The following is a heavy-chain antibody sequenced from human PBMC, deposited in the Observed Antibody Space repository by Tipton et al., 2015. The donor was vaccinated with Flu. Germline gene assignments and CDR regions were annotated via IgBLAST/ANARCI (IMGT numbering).Heavy chain of an antibody. CDR1: GYSFTAYW. V-gene: IGHV5-51*01. CDR3: ARIREGGDTGMVDSAMDV. Sequence: QLVQSGAEVKKPGESLKISCKGSGYSFTAYWIVWVRQMPGKGLEWMGTIYPGDSDTRYSPSFKGQVTISADKSITTAYVQWSSLKASDTAIYYCARIREGGDTGMVDSAMDVWGQGTTVTVSS. J-gene: IGHJ6*02. CDR2: IYPGDSDT. D-gene: IGHD5-18*01.